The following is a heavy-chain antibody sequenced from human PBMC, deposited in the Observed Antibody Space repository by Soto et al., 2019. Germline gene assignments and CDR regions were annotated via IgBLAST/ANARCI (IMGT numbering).Heavy chain of an antibody. J-gene: IGHJ3*01. CDR3: ARHWVPDYTFDV. D-gene: IGHD4-17*01. CDR1: GASISSYY. CDR2: VYYSGST. Sequence: QVQLQESGPGLVKPSETLSLTCTVSGASISSYYWSWIRQPPGKGLEWIGYVYYSGSTDYNPSPKSRVTISVDTSKNHFSLKLTSVTAADTAVYYCARHWVPDYTFDVWGQGTMVTVSS. V-gene: IGHV4-59*08.